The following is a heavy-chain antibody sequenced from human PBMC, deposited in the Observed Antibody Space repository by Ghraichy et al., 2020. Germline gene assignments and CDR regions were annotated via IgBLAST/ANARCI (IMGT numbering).Heavy chain of an antibody. D-gene: IGHD2-15*01. CDR3: ASPVVAASPGAFVI. CDR2: ISSSGSTI. V-gene: IGHV3-48*03. J-gene: IGHJ3*02. Sequence: ISSSGSTIYYADSVKGRFTISRDNAKNSLYLQMNSLRAEDTAVYYCASPVVAASPGAFVILFQGTTATDSS.